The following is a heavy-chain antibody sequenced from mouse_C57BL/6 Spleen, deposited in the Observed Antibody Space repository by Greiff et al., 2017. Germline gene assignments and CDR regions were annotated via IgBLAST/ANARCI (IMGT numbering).Heavy chain of an antibody. CDR1: GYTFTDYE. J-gene: IGHJ3*01. CDR2: IDPETGGT. CDR3: TRTYDYEKVWFAY. D-gene: IGHD2-4*01. V-gene: IGHV1-15*01. Sequence: VQLQQSGAELVRPGASVTLSCKASGYTFTDYEMHWVKQTPVHGLEWIGAIDPETGGTAYNQKFKGKAILTADKSSSTAYMELRSLTSEDSAVYYCTRTYDYEKVWFAYCGQGTLVTVSA.